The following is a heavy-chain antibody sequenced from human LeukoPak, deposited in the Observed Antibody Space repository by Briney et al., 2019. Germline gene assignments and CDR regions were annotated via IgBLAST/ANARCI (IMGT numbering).Heavy chain of an antibody. CDR3: AKIAGARGKAFDY. CDR1: GFTFSFYI. V-gene: IGHV3-48*02. D-gene: IGHD3-10*01. Sequence: GGSLRLSCAASGFTFSFYIMSWVRQAPGKGLELVSYITSSSTIIYYADSVKGRFTISRDNAKNSLYLQMDSLRDDDTAIYYCAKIAGARGKAFDYWGQGTLVTVSS. J-gene: IGHJ4*02. CDR2: ITSSSTII.